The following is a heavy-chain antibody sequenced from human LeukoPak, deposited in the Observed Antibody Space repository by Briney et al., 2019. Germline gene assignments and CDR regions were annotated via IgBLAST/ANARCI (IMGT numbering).Heavy chain of an antibody. CDR2: IYYSGST. Sequence: KASETLSPTCTVSGGSISSYYWSWIRQPPGKGLEWIGYIYYSGSTNYNPSLKSRVTISVDTSKNQFSLKLSSVTAADTAVYYCARAMITFGGVIEGFDYWGQGTLVTVSS. D-gene: IGHD3-16*02. J-gene: IGHJ4*02. CDR3: ARAMITFGGVIEGFDY. CDR1: GGSISSYY. V-gene: IGHV4-59*01.